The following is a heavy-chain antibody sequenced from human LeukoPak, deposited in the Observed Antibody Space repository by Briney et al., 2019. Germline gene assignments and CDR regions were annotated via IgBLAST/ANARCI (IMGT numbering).Heavy chain of an antibody. CDR2: IRSSSSYI. J-gene: IGHJ4*02. V-gene: IGHV3-21*01. CDR3: ARALSSPVAAAAY. CDR1: GFTFSSYS. D-gene: IGHD6-13*01. Sequence: GGSLRLSCAASGFTFSSYSMNWVRQAPGKGLEWVSSIRSSSSYIYYADSVKGRFTISRDNAKNSLYLQMNSLRAEDTAVYYCARALSSPVAAAAYWGQGSLVTVSS.